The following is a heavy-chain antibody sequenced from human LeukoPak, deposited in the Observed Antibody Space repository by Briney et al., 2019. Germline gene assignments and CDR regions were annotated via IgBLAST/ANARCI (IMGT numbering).Heavy chain of an antibody. CDR3: ARDRRQGGMDV. D-gene: IGHD1-1*01. V-gene: IGHV4-61*01. Sequence: SETLSLTCTVSGGSVSSGSYYWSWIRQPPGEGLEWIGYIYYSGSTNYNPSLKSRVTISVDTSKNQFSLKLSSVTAADTAVYYCARDRRQGGMDVWGQGTTVTVSS. CDR1: GGSVSSGSYY. J-gene: IGHJ6*02. CDR2: IYYSGST.